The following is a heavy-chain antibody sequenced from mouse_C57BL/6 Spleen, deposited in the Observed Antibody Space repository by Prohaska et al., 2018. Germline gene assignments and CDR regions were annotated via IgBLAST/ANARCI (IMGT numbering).Heavy chain of an antibody. CDR3: ARFHYSNYGFAY. CDR2: IYPGDGDT. D-gene: IGHD2-5*01. CDR1: GYAFSSSW. V-gene: IGHV1-82*01. Sequence: QVQLQQSGPELVKPGASVKISCKASGYAFSSSWMNWVKQRPGKGLEWIGRIYPGDGDTNYNGKFKGKATLTADKSSSTAYMQLSSLTSEDSAVYFCARFHYSNYGFAYWGQGTLVTVSA. J-gene: IGHJ3*01.